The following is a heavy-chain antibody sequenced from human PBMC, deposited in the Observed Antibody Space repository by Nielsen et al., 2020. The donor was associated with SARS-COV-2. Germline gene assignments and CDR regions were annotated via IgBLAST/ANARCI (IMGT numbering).Heavy chain of an antibody. J-gene: IGHJ6*03. V-gene: IGHV6-1*01. CDR2: TYYRSKWYN. Sequence: SQTLSLTCAIPGDSVSSSSAAWNWIRQSPSRGLEWLGRTYYRSKWYNDYAVSVKSRITINPDASKNQLSLKLHSVTAADTAVYYCARRGYDFWSSPRYFYMDVWGRGTMVTVSS. D-gene: IGHD3/OR15-3a*01. CDR3: ARRGYDFWSSPRYFYMDV. CDR1: GDSVSSSSAA.